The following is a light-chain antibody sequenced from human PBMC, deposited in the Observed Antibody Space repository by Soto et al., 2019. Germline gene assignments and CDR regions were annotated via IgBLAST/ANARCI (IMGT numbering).Light chain of an antibody. CDR2: DAS. Sequence: EIVLTQSPATLSLSPGERATLSCRASQSVSSYLAWYQQKPGQAPRLLIYDASNRATGIPARFSGSGSGTDFTLTISSLVPEDFAVYYCKQLSNGKWTFGQGTKVDIK. V-gene: IGKV3-11*01. CDR1: QSVSSY. J-gene: IGKJ1*01. CDR3: KQLSNGKWT.